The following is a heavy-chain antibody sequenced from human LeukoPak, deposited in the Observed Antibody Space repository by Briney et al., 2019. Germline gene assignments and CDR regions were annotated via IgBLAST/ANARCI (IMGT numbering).Heavy chain of an antibody. Sequence: GGSLRLSCAASGFTFSRYWMTWVRQAPGKGLQWVSAIGGDGGRTYYADSVKGRFTISRDNSKDTVFLQMNSLRAEDTAVYYCAKASRQGAVASPLDYGGQGTLVTVSS. V-gene: IGHV3-23*01. J-gene: IGHJ4*02. CDR1: GFTFSRYW. D-gene: IGHD6-19*01. CDR2: IGGDGGRT. CDR3: AKASRQGAVASPLDY.